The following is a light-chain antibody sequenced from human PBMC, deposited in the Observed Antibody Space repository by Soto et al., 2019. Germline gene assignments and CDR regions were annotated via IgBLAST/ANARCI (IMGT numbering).Light chain of an antibody. CDR2: AAS. Sequence: VLTQSPGTLSLSPGERATLSCRASQSISSSNLAWYHQKPGQAPRLLIYAASARVTGIPDRFSGSGSGTDFTLTISRLEPEDFAVYYCHHYGSSPPFTFGPGTKVDIK. CDR1: QSISSSN. V-gene: IGKV3-20*01. J-gene: IGKJ3*01. CDR3: HHYGSSPPFT.